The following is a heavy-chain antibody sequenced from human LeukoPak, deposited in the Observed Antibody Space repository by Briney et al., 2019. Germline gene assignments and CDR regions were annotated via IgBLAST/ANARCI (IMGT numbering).Heavy chain of an antibody. J-gene: IGHJ6*02. CDR3: ARDSPLRGYSYNDGTDV. V-gene: IGHV3-33*01. Sequence: GGSLRLSCAASGFTFSSYGMHWVRQAPGKGLEWVAVIWYDGSNKYYADSVKGRFTISRDNSKNTLYLQMNSLRAEDTAVYYCARDSPLRGYSYNDGTDVWGQGTTVTVSS. D-gene: IGHD5-18*01. CDR1: GFTFSSYG. CDR2: IWYDGSNK.